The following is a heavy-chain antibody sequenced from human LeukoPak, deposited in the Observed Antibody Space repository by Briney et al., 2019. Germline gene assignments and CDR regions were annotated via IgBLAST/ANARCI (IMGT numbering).Heavy chain of an antibody. D-gene: IGHD1-26*01. J-gene: IGHJ3*02. CDR1: GGTFSSYA. CDR2: IIPIFGTA. Sequence: SVKVSCKASGGTFSSYAISWVRQAPGQGLEWMGGIIPIFGTANYAQKLQGRVTMTTDTSTSTAYMELRSLRSDDTAVYYCARDGIVGATKAFDIWGQGTMVTVSS. V-gene: IGHV1-69*05. CDR3: ARDGIVGATKAFDI.